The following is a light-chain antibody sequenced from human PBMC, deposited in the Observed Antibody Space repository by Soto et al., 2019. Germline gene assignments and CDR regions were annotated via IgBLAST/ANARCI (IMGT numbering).Light chain of an antibody. J-gene: IGKJ1*01. CDR2: GAS. V-gene: IGKV3-15*01. Sequence: IVMTQSPATLSGSPGERATLSCMASQSVIINLAWYQQKPGQAPRLLIYGASTRATGIPARFSGSGSGTEFTLTISSLQSEDFAVYYCQQYNNWPRTFGQGTKVDIK. CDR3: QQYNNWPRT. CDR1: QSVIIN.